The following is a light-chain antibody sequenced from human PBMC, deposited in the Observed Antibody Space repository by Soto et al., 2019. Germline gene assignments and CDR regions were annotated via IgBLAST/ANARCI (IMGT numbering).Light chain of an antibody. CDR2: EVT. CDR3: SSYTSSSTLVV. V-gene: IGLV2-14*01. CDR1: SGDVGYYNY. J-gene: IGLJ1*01. Sequence: QSALTQPASVSGSPGQSITISCTGTSGDVGYYNYVSWYQQHPGKAPKLMIYEVTNRPSGVSNRFSGSKSGNTASLTISGLQAEDEGDYYCSSYTSSSTLVVFGTGTKLTVL.